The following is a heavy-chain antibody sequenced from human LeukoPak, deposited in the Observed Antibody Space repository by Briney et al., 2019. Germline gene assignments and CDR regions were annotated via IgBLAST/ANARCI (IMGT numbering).Heavy chain of an antibody. Sequence: SETLSFTCTVAGGSTSNYYCSWIRQPAGKGLEWIGRKYARGSTNYNPPVQSRVTMSADTSKNQFSLKLRSVTAVDTAVNYCARGRYCSADICTGGDSFDIWDQWTM. V-gene: IGHV4-4*07. CDR2: KYARGST. J-gene: IGHJ3*02. CDR1: GGSTSNYY. D-gene: IGHD2-15*01. CDR3: ARGRYCSADICTGGDSFDI.